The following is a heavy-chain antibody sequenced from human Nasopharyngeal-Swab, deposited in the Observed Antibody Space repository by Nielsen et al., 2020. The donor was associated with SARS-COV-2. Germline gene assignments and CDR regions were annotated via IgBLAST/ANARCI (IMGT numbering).Heavy chain of an antibody. CDR1: GISISGYW. D-gene: IGHD2-2*03. CDR3: LRGMAGYGWFDP. Sequence: GESLNISCAASGISISGYWLHSVRQAPGKGLVWVSRISSDGGANYADSATGRFTISRDNAKNTVYLQMNSLRDEDTAVYYCLRGMAGYGWFDPWGQGILVTVSS. CDR2: ISSDGGA. J-gene: IGHJ5*02. V-gene: IGHV3-74*01.